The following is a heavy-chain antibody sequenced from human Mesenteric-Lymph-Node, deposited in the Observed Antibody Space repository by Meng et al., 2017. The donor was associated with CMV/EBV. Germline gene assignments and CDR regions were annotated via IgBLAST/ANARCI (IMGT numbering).Heavy chain of an antibody. D-gene: IGHD1-26*01. CDR3: AKDGLYTTDY. V-gene: IGHV3-48*01. Sequence: GESLKISCAASGFTFSSYAMNWVRQAPGKGLEWVSYISSSSNTIYYADSVKGRFTISRDNSKNTLFLQMNSLRGDDTAIYYCAKDGLYTTDYWGQGVLVTVSS. J-gene: IGHJ4*02. CDR2: ISSSSNTI. CDR1: GFTFSSYA.